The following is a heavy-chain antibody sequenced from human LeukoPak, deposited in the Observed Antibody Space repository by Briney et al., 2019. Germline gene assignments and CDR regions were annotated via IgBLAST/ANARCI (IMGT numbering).Heavy chain of an antibody. CDR3: AKGSYSGSYRNYFDY. D-gene: IGHD1-26*01. V-gene: IGHV3-9*03. Sequence: GGSLRLSCAASGCTFDDYAMHWVRQAPGKGLEWVSGISWNSGSIGYADSVKGRFTISRDNAKNSLYLQMNSLRAEDMALYYCAKGSYSGSYRNYFDYWGQGTLVTVSS. CDR1: GCTFDDYA. CDR2: ISWNSGSI. J-gene: IGHJ4*02.